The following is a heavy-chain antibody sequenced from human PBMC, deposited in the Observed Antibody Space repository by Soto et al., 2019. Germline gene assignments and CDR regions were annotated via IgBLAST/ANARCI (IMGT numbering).Heavy chain of an antibody. CDR1: GFTFSDYY. Sequence: PGGSLRLSCAASGFTFSDYYMSWIRQAPGKGLEWVSHISTSGTTKCYADSVKGRFAISRDNAKNSLYLQMNSLRAEDTAMYYCATLYYYDSSGHYPPSLFYWGQGTLVTVSS. J-gene: IGHJ4*02. V-gene: IGHV3-11*01. CDR3: ATLYYYDSSGHYPPSLFY. D-gene: IGHD3-22*01. CDR2: ISTSGTTK.